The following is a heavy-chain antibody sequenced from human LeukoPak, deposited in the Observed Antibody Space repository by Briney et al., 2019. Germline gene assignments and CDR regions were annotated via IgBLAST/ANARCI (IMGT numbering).Heavy chain of an antibody. Sequence: SETLSLTCTVSGGSISSSSYYWGWIRQPPGKGLEWIGSMYHSGSTYYNPSLKSRVPISVDTSKNQFSLKLSSVTAADTAVYYCARHSGYDYVLGYWGQGTLVTVSS. V-gene: IGHV4-39*01. CDR2: MYHSGST. CDR1: GGSISSSSYY. D-gene: IGHD5-12*01. CDR3: ARHSGYDYVLGY. J-gene: IGHJ4*02.